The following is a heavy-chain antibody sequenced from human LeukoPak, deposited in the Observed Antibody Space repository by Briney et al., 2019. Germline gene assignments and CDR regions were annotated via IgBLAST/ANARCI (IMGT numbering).Heavy chain of an antibody. CDR1: GFTFAPYW. CDR2: MNRDGSEK. D-gene: IGHD5-12*01. J-gene: IGHJ4*02. V-gene: IGHV3-7*04. CDR3: ARGIYYFDS. Sequence: PGGSLRLSCAASGFTFAPYWMTWVRQAPGKGLEYVATMNRDGSEKYYVDSVKGRFTISRDNSKNSLYLQMDSLRAEDTAVYYCARGIYYFDSWGQGTLVTVSS.